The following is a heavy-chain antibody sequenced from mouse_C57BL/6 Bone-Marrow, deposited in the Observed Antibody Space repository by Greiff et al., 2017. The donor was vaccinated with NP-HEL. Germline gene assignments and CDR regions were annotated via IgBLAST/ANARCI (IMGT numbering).Heavy chain of an antibody. CDR2: FYPGSGST. J-gene: IGHJ4*01. Sequence: QVQLQQSGAELVKPGASVKLSCKASGYTFTEYTIHWVKQRSGQGLEWIGWFYPGSGSTKYNEKFKDKATLTADKSSSTVYMELSRLTSEDSAVYFFARHEDSGNSFFYAMDYWGQGTSVTVSS. CDR1: GYTFTEYT. V-gene: IGHV1-62-2*01. D-gene: IGHD2-1*01. CDR3: ARHEDSGNSFFYAMDY.